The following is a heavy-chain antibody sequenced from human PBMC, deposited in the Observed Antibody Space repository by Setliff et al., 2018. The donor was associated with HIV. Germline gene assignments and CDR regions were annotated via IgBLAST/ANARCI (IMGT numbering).Heavy chain of an antibody. CDR3: TRGGAKYASESYYSPLDL. V-gene: IGHV4-34*01. Sequence: KPSETLSLTCAVYGGSFTGYYWTWIRQSPGKGLEWIGEVNHSGSTNYNPSLKSQVTISVDTSKNQFSLKMDSVTAADTARYYCTRGGAKYASESYYSPLDLWGQGTMVTVSS. CDR2: VNHSGST. D-gene: IGHD3-10*01. CDR1: GGSFTGYY. J-gene: IGHJ3*01.